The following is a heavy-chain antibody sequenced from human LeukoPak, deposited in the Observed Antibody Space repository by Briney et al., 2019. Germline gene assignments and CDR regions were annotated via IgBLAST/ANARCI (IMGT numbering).Heavy chain of an antibody. J-gene: IGHJ6*02. CDR2: INAGNGNT. CDR1: GYTFTIYA. CDR3: ARCSVGAPRAADYYYYHGMDV. V-gene: IGHV1-3*01. Sequence: ASVKVSCKASGYTFTIYAMHWVRQAPGQRLEWMGWINAGNGNTKYPQKFQGRVTITRDASASTAYMELSSLRSEDTAVYYCARCSVGAPRAADYYYYHGMDVWGQGTTVTVSS. D-gene: IGHD1-26*01.